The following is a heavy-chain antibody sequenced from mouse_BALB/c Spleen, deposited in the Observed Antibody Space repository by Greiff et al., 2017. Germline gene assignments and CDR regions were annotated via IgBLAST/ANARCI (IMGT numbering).Heavy chain of an antibody. J-gene: IGHJ2*01. V-gene: IGHV5-17*02. CDR1: GFTFSSFG. CDR3: ARERASGFDY. Sequence: EVQLVESGGGLVQPGGSRKLSCAASGFTFSSFGMHWVRQAPEKGLEWVAYISSGSSTIYYADTVKGRFTISRDNPKNTLFLQMTSLRSEDTAMYYCARERASGFDYWGQGTTLTVSS. D-gene: IGHD3-2*02. CDR2: ISSGSSTI.